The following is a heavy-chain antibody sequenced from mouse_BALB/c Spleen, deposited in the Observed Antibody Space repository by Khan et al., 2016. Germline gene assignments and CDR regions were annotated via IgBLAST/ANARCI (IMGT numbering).Heavy chain of an antibody. V-gene: IGHV9-3-1*01. CDR1: GYTFTNFG. D-gene: IGHD1-1*01. CDR3: ATGITTVRGTRRHY. J-gene: IGHJ2*01. CDR2: INTNTGET. Sequence: QIQLVQSGPELKKPGETVKISCKASGYTFTNFGINWVRQAPGKGLEWMDWINTNTGETKYADDFKGRFAFSLETSASTAYLQINNLKNEDTATYVCATGITTVRGTRRHYWGQGTTLTVSS.